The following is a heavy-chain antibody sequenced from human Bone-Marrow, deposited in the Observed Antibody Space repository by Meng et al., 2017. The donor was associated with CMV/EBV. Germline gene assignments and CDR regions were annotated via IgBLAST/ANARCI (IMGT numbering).Heavy chain of an antibody. J-gene: IGHJ3*02. CDR3: ARDKFLAATGTFDI. D-gene: IGHD2-15*01. CDR1: GFTFSSND. CDR2: ISYDGSSK. V-gene: IGHV3-30-3*01. Sequence: GESLKISCAASGFTFSSNDMHWVRQAPGKGLEWVRQAPGKGLEWVAVISYDGSSKYYADSVKGRFTISRDNSKNTLYLQMNSLRAEDTAVYYCARDKFLAATGTFDIWGQGTMVTVSS.